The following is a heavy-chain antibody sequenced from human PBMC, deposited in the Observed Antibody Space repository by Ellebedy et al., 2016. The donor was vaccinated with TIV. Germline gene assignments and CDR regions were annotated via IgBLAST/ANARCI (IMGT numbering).Heavy chain of an antibody. CDR3: ARGRGYFDY. V-gene: IGHV4-34*01. Sequence: SETLSLXCAVYGGSFSGYYWSWIRQPPGKGLEWIGEINHSGSTNYNPSLKSRVTISVDTSKNQFSLKLSSVTAADTAVYYCARGRGYFDYWGQGTLVTVSS. CDR1: GGSFSGYY. CDR2: INHSGST. D-gene: IGHD3-10*01. J-gene: IGHJ4*02.